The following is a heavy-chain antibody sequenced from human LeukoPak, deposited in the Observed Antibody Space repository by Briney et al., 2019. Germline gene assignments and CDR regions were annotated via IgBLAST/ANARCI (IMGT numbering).Heavy chain of an antibody. CDR2: INPNSGGT. V-gene: IGHV1-2*02. D-gene: IGHD1-26*01. CDR3: ARVKYSGSYYRMDYFDY. J-gene: IGHJ4*02. CDR1: GYTFTGYY. Sequence: ASVKVSCKASGYTFTGYYMHWVRQAPGQGLEWMGWINPNSGGTNYAQKFQGRVTMTRDTSISTAYMVLSRLRSDDTAVYCCARVKYSGSYYRMDYFDYWGQGTLVTVSS.